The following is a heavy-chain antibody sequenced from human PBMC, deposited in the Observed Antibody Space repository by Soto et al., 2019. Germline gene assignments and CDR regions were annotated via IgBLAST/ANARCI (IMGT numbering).Heavy chain of an antibody. V-gene: IGHV3-7*01. CDR1: GFTFSSYW. D-gene: IGHD3-22*01. CDR3: ARDSSGYYLGLYYYYGMDV. CDR2: IKQDGSEK. Sequence: PGGSLRLSCAASGFTFSSYWMSWVRQAPGKGLEWVANIKQDGSEKYYVDSVKGRFTISRDNDKNSLYLQMNSLRAEDTAVYYCARDSSGYYLGLYYYYGMDVWGQGTTVTVSS. J-gene: IGHJ6*02.